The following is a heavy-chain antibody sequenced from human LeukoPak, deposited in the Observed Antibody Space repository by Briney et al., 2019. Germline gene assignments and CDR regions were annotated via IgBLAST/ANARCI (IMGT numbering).Heavy chain of an antibody. CDR3: ARHLSYYDSSGYPSPFDY. V-gene: IGHV4-39*01. D-gene: IGHD3-22*01. CDR1: GGSIRSSYYY. Sequence: SETLSLTCTVSGGSIRSSYYYWGWIRQPPGKGLEWIGSIYDSGSTYYNPSLKSRVTISVDTSKNQFSLKLSSVTAADTAVYYCARHLSYYDSSGYPSPFDYWGQGTLVTVSS. CDR2: IYDSGST. J-gene: IGHJ4*02.